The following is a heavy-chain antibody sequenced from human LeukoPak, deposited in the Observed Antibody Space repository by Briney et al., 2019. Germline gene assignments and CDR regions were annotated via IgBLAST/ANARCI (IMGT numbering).Heavy chain of an antibody. CDR3: ARLGDHYHWNLDL. CDR1: GFTIATKY. D-gene: IGHD3-10*01. Sequence: GGSLTLPCAASGFTIATKYMKWARQAPGKGLEWVSIIYSGATTYYADSVRGRFTVSRDTSKNTVSLQMNSLRAEDTAVYFCARLGDHYHWNLDLWGRGTLVTVSS. CDR2: IYSGATT. J-gene: IGHJ2*01. V-gene: IGHV3-53*01.